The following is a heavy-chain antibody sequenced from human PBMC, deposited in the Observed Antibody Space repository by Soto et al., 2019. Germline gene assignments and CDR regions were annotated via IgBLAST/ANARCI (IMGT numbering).Heavy chain of an antibody. CDR2: IYYSGST. CDR3: ARVTGSLRFDP. V-gene: IGHV4-30-4*01. Sequence: TLSLTCTVSGGSISSGVYYWSWIRQPPGKGLEWIGYIYYSGSTYYNPSLKSRVTISVDTSKNRFSLKLSSVTAADTAVYYCARVTGSLRFDPWGQGTLVTVSS. D-gene: IGHD3-10*01. J-gene: IGHJ5*02. CDR1: GGSISSGVYY.